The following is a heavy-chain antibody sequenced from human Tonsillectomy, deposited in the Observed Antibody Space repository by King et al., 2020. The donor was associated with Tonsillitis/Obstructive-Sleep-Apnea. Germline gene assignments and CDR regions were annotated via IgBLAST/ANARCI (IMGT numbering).Heavy chain of an antibody. V-gene: IGHV3-7*01. CDR2: IKQDGSEK. CDR1: GFTFSSYW. CDR3: ARVSMGRPARPGFDY. Sequence: VQLVESGGGLVQPGGSLRLSCAASGFTFSSYWMSWVRQAPGKGLEWVANIKQDGSEKYYADSVKGRFTISRDNAKNSLYLQMNSLRAEDTAVYYCARVSMGRPARPGFDYWGQGTLVTVSS. D-gene: IGHD6-6*01. J-gene: IGHJ4*02.